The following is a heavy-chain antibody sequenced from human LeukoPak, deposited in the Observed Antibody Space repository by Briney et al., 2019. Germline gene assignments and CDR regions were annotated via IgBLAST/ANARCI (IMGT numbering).Heavy chain of an antibody. Sequence: GGSLRLSCAASGFTFSSYNMNWVRQAPGKGLEWVSSITSSSSYIYYADSVKGRFTISRDNSKNTLYLQMNSLRAEDTAVYYCAKDHYYDSSGYQIDYWGQGTLVTVSS. D-gene: IGHD3-22*01. CDR1: GFTFSSYN. CDR3: AKDHYYDSSGYQIDY. J-gene: IGHJ4*02. CDR2: ITSSSSYI. V-gene: IGHV3-21*04.